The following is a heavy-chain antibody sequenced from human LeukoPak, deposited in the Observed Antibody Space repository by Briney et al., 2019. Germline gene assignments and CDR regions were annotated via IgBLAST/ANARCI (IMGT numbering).Heavy chain of an antibody. CDR1: GYSFTTYW. V-gene: IGHV5-51*01. D-gene: IGHD4-23*01. CDR3: ARLFSGGDSPYFDY. J-gene: IGHJ4*02. Sequence: GESLKISCEGSGYSFTTYWIDWVRQMPGKGLEWMGIIYPGDSDTKYSPSFQGQVTISADKSINTAYLQWSSLKASDTAIYYCARLFSGGDSPYFDYWGQGTLVTVSS. CDR2: IYPGDSDT.